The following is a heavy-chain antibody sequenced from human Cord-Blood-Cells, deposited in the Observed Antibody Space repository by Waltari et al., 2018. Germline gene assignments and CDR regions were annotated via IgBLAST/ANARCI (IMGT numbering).Heavy chain of an antibody. CDR1: GGSFSVYY. V-gene: IGHV4-34*01. Sequence: QVQLQQWGAGLLKPSETLSLTCAVYGGSFSVYYWSWIRQPPGKGLEWIGEINQSGSTNYNPSLKSRVTISVDTSKNQFSLKLSSVTAADMAVYYCATLTSVSIAARPFDYWGQGTLVTVSS. D-gene: IGHD6-6*01. J-gene: IGHJ4*02. CDR2: INQSGST. CDR3: ATLTSVSIAARPFDY.